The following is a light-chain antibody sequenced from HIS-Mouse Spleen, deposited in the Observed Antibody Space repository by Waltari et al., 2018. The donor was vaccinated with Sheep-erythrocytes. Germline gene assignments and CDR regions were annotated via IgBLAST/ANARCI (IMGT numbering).Light chain of an antibody. CDR1: SSTVGCYNH. CDR2: DVS. J-gene: IGLJ1*01. V-gene: IGLV2-11*01. CDR3: CSYAGSYNHV. Sequence: QSALTQPRSVSGSPGPSVTISCTGTSSTVGCYNHLPWYQQHPGQAPKLMIYDVSKRPAGVPDRFSGSKSGNTASLTISGLQAEDEADYYCCSYAGSYNHVFATGTKVTVL.